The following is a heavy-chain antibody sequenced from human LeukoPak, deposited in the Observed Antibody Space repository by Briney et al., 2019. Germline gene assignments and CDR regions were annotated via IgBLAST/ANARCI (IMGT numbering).Heavy chain of an antibody. V-gene: IGHV3-23*01. CDR2: ISGSGGST. CDR1: GFTFSSCA. D-gene: IGHD2-15*01. J-gene: IGHJ4*02. Sequence: GGSLRLSCAASGFTFSSCAMSWVRQAPGTGLEWVSTISGSGGSTNYADSVKGRFTISRDNSKNTLYLQMNSLRAEDTAVYYCSVEAATPGAFDSWGQGTLVTVSS. CDR3: SVEAATPGAFDS.